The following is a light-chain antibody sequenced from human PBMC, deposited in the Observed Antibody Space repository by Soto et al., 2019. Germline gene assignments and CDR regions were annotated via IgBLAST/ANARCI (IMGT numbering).Light chain of an antibody. J-gene: IGKJ1*01. Sequence: EIVLTQSPGTLSFSPGERATLSCRASQTFGPNYLVWYQQKPGQAPRLLIYGSSNRATGIPDRFSARGSGTDFTLTISRLEPEDFAVYYFQQLGGSRWTFGQGTRVEIK. CDR2: GSS. CDR1: QTFGPNY. V-gene: IGKV3-20*01. CDR3: QQLGGSRWT.